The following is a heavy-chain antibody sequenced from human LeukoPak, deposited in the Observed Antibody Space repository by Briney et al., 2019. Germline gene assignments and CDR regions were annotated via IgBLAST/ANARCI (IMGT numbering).Heavy chain of an antibody. V-gene: IGHV4-59*12. Sequence: SETLSLTCTVSAASISSYYWTWIRQSPGKGPEWIGYTHYSGSTSYNPSLKGRVTISVDTSKNQFSLKLSSVTAADTAVYYCAREPSYPSGSYPDYWGQGTLVTVSS. D-gene: IGHD1-26*01. CDR2: THYSGST. J-gene: IGHJ4*02. CDR1: AASISSYY. CDR3: AREPSYPSGSYPDY.